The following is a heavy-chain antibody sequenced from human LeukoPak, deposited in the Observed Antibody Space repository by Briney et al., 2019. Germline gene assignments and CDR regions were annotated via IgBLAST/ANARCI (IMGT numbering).Heavy chain of an antibody. D-gene: IGHD3-3*01. CDR3: ARLGAGYDFWSGYYSGYYYYYMDV. V-gene: IGHV4-4*09. CDR1: GGSISSYY. Sequence: SETLSLTCTVSGGSISSYYWSWIRQPPGKGLEWIGYIYTSGSTNYNPSLKSRVTISVDTSKNQFSLKLSSVTAADTAVYYCARLGAGYDFWSGYYSGYYYYYMDVWGKGTTVTVS. J-gene: IGHJ6*03. CDR2: IYTSGST.